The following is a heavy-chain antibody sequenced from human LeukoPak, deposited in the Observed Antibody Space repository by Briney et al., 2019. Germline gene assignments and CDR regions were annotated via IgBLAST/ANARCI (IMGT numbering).Heavy chain of an antibody. D-gene: IGHD6-6*01. CDR3: ARGGQQLVRGARKVNWFDP. J-gene: IGHJ5*02. CDR1: GGSFSGYY. V-gene: IGHV4-34*01. Sequence: SETLSLTCAVCGGSFSGYYWSWIRQPPGKGLEWIGEINHSGSTNYNPSLKSRVTISVDTSKNQFSLKLSSVTAADTAVYYCARGGQQLVRGARKVNWFDPWGQGTLVTVSS. CDR2: INHSGST.